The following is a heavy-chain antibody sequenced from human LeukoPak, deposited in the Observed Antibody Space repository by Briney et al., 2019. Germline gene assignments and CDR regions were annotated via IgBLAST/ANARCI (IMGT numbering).Heavy chain of an antibody. CDR3: ARLRQHLAPIDY. V-gene: IGHV4-39*01. D-gene: IGHD6-13*01. CDR2: IYYSGST. J-gene: IGHJ4*02. Sequence: SETLSLTCTVSAGSTSTYYWGWIRQPPGRGLEWIGNIYYSGSTYYNPSLKSRVTISVDTSKNQFSLKLTSVTAADTAVYYCARLRQHLAPIDYWGQGTLVTVSS. CDR1: AGSTSTYY.